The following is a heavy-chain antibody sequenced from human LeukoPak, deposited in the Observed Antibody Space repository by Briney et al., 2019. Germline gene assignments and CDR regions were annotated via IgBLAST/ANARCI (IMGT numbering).Heavy chain of an antibody. V-gene: IGHV3-30*04. CDR3: ARVDDLDAFDT. D-gene: IGHD2-2*03. CDR1: GFTFSSYA. Sequence: GRSLRLSCAASGFTFSSYAMHWVRQAPGKGLEWVAVIADDGSNKYYADSVKGRFTISRDNSNNTLYLQMNGLRAEDTAVYYCARVDDLDAFDTWGQGTMVTVSS. J-gene: IGHJ3*02. CDR2: IADDGSNK.